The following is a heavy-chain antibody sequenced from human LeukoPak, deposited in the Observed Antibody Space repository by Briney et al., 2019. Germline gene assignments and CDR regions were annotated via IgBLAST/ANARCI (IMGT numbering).Heavy chain of an antibody. CDR1: GFTFDDYA. CDR2: ISWNSGSI. J-gene: IGHJ6*03. V-gene: IGHV3-9*01. CDR3: AKDMVRYCSSTSCYSPMDV. Sequence: SLRLSCAASGFTFDDYAMPWVRQAPGKGLEWVSGISWNSGSIGYADSVKGRFTISRDNAKNSLYLQMNSLRAEDTALYYCAKDMVRYCSSTSCYSPMDVWGKGTTVTVSS. D-gene: IGHD2-2*02.